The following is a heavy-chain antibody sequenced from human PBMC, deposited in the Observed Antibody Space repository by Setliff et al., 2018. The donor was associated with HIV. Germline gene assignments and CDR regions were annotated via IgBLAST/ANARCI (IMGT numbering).Heavy chain of an antibody. CDR2: ITSAGTI. Sequence: PGGSLRLSCTASEFTFSDYSMSWVRQAPGKGLEWVSYITSAGTIYYADSVKGRFTISRDNAKNSLYLQMNSLRAEDTAVYYCARVRGRGYYTLLYYYMDVWGRGSTVTVSS. D-gene: IGHD3-3*01. J-gene: IGHJ6*03. CDR3: ARVRGRGYYTLLYYYMDV. CDR1: EFTFSDYS. V-gene: IGHV3-11*01.